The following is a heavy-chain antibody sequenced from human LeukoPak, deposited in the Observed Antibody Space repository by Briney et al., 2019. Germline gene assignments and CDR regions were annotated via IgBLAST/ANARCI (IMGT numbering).Heavy chain of an antibody. V-gene: IGHV3-7*01. CDR3: ARANTYYDILTGYCSVSDALSVQNFDC. J-gene: IGHJ4*02. CDR2: IKQDGSEK. CDR1: GFTFSSYW. D-gene: IGHD3-9*01. Sequence: GGSLRLSCAASGFTFSSYWMSWVRQAPGKGLEWVANIKQDGSEKYYVDSVKGRFTISRDNAKNSLYLQMNSLRAEDTAVYYCARANTYYDILTGYCSVSDALSVQNFDCCGQGTLVTVSS.